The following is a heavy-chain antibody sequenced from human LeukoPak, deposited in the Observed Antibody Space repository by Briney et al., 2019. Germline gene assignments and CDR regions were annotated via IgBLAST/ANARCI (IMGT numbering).Heavy chain of an antibody. Sequence: PSETLSLTCTVSGGSISSYYWSWIRQPPGKGLEWIGYIYYSGSTNYNPSLKSRVTISVDTSKNQFSLKLSSVTAADTAVYYCARGGGYCSSGSCYTYYFDYWGQGTLVTVSS. D-gene: IGHD2-15*01. CDR2: IYYSGST. J-gene: IGHJ4*02. CDR3: ARGGGYCSSGSCYTYYFDY. V-gene: IGHV4-59*01. CDR1: GGSISSYY.